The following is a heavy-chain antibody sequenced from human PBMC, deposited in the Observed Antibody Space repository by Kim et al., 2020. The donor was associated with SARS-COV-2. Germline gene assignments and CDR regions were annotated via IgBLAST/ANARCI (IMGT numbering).Heavy chain of an antibody. J-gene: IGHJ6*02. CDR2: IYPGDSDT. CDR3: ASPYSSSEGSYGMDV. D-gene: IGHD6-13*01. V-gene: IGHV5-51*01. Sequence: GESLKISCKGSGYSFTSYWIVWVRQMPGKGLEWMGIIYPGDSDTRYSPSFQGQVTISADKSISTAYLQWSSLKASDTAMYYCASPYSSSEGSYGMDVWGQGTTVTVSS. CDR1: GYSFTSYW.